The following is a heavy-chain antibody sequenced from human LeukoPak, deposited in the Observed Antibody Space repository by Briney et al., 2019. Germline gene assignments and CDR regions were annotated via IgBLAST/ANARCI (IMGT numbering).Heavy chain of an antibody. V-gene: IGHV3-30*03. CDR1: GFTFSSYG. D-gene: IGHD1-1*01. CDR3: ARGRWGYDFDAFDI. CDR2: ISYDGSNK. J-gene: IGHJ3*02. Sequence: GGSLRLSCAASGFTFSSYGMHWVRQAPGKGLEWVGVISYDGSNKYYADSVKGRFTISRDNSKNTLYLQMNSLRAEDTAVYYCARGRWGYDFDAFDIWGQGTMVTVSS.